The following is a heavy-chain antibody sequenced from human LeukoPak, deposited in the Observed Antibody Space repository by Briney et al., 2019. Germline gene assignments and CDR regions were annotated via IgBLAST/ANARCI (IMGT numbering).Heavy chain of an antibody. CDR1: GFTFSSYW. J-gene: IGHJ5*02. CDR2: INQDGSEK. V-gene: IGHV3-7*01. D-gene: IGHD2-15*01. CDR3: ARDGRGDYCSGGSCLMFDP. Sequence: GGSLRLSCAASGFTFSSYWMNWVRQAPGKGLEWVASINQDGSEKYYLDSVKGRFTISRDNAKNSLFLQMNSLRAEDTAVYYCARDGRGDYCSGGSCLMFDPWGQGTLVTVST.